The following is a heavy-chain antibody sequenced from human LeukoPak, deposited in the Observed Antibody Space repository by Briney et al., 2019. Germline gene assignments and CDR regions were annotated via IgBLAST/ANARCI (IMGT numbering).Heavy chain of an antibody. D-gene: IGHD1-26*01. V-gene: IGHV3-33*01. J-gene: IGHJ4*02. CDR2: IWYDGSNK. CDR1: GFTFSSNG. CDR3: ARVLVGATGALDY. Sequence: GGSLRLSCAASGFTFSSNGMPWVRQAPGKGLEWVALIWYDGSNKYYADSVKGRFTISRDNSKNTLYLQMNSLRAEDTAVYYCARVLVGATGALDYWGQGTLVTVSS.